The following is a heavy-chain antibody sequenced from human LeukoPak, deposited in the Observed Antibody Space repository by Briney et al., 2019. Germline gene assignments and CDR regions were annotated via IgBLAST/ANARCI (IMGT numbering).Heavy chain of an antibody. CDR1: GRPFRCST. D-gene: IGHD2-21*01. V-gene: IGHV1-69*01. J-gene: IGHJ5*02. Sequence: ASVKLPCNFSGRPFRCSTFAWVRQPPARGREWVGGTTPIFGAPKNALDIQGRATITSDETTSTEYMELSSQASEDTAIDCCARGPLHVALYCGSLMWLDPWGQGSLVTVSS. CDR2: TTPIFGAP. CDR3: ARGPLHVALYCGSLMWLDP.